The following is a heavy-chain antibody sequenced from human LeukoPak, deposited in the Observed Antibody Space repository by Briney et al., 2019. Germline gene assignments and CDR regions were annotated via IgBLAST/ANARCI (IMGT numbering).Heavy chain of an antibody. CDR3: ARVSNYDFWSGYYYLDY. Sequence: GGSLRLSCAASGFTFSSYSMNWVRQAPGKGLEWVSSISSSSSYIYYADSVKGRFTISRDNAKNSLYLQMNSLRAEDTAVYYCARVSNYDFWSGYYYLDYWGQGTLVTVSS. CDR1: GFTFSSYS. D-gene: IGHD3-3*01. J-gene: IGHJ4*02. CDR2: ISSSSSYI. V-gene: IGHV3-21*01.